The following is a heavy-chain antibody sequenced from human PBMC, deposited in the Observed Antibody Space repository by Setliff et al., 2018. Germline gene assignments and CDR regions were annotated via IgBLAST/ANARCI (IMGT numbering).Heavy chain of an antibody. J-gene: IGHJ4*02. CDR2: IYYSGST. CDR1: GGSISSYY. CDR3: AGLRGAFDC. Sequence: PSETLSLTCTVSGGSISSYYWSWIRQPPGKRLEWIGYIYYSGSTNYNPSLESRVTISVDTSKNQFSLRLNSATAADTAVYYCAGLRGAFDCWGQGTLVTVSS. D-gene: IGHD3-16*01. V-gene: IGHV4-59*01.